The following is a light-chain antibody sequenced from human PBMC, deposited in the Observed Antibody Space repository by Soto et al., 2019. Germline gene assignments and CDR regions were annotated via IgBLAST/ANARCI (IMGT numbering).Light chain of an antibody. CDR1: QSISSW. CDR2: GAS. V-gene: IGKV1-5*01. J-gene: IGKJ2*01. CDR3: QQYKTYMYT. Sequence: DIQMSQSPSTLSASVGDRVTITGRASQSISSWLAWYQQKKGKAPKLLIYGASNLDTAVPSRFRGRGSGTQSTLTISRLQTDDSETYYCQQYKTYMYTFGQGTKVDIK.